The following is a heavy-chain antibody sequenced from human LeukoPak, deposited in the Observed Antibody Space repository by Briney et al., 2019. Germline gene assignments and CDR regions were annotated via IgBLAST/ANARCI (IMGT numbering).Heavy chain of an antibody. J-gene: IGHJ4*02. Sequence: PGGSLRLTCAASGFIFEESTMHWVRQAPGKGLEWVSLINWDGGTTYYAGSVKGRFTISRDNSKNSLYLQLNSLTSDDTALYYCATGDVDSPMNFYHWGQGTLVTVSS. CDR3: ATGDVDSPMNFYH. CDR1: GFIFEEST. CDR2: INWDGGTT. D-gene: IGHD5-18*01. V-gene: IGHV3-43*01.